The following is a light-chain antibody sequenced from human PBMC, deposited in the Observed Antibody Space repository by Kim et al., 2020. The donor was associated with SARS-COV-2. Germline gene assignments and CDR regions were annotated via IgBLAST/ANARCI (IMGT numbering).Light chain of an antibody. V-gene: IGKV1D-16*01. J-gene: IGKJ4*01. Sequence: SAFVVDSVTITCRASQDISSWLAWYQQKPGTAPKSLIYAASTLQSGVPSRFSGSVSGTEFSLTITSLQPEDFATYYCQQYKSYPLTFGGGTKLEI. CDR1: QDISSW. CDR3: QQYKSYPLT. CDR2: AAS.